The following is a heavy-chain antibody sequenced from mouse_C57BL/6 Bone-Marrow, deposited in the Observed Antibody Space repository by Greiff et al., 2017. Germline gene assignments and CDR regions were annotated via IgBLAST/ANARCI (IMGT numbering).Heavy chain of an antibody. Sequence: QVQLQQPGAELVKPGASVKLSCKASGYTFTSYWMQWVKQRPGQGLEWIGEIDPSDSYTNYNQKFKGKATLTVDTSSSTAYMQLSSLTSEDSAVYYCARTVGFDYWGQGTTLTVSS. J-gene: IGHJ2*01. CDR2: IDPSDSYT. CDR3: ARTVGFDY. CDR1: GYTFTSYW. V-gene: IGHV1-50*01.